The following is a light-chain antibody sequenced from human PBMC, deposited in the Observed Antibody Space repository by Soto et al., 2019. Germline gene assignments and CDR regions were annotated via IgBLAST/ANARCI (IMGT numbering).Light chain of an antibody. CDR1: SSYVGSNNL. CDR3: WSYAGMNASYI. V-gene: IGLV2-23*02. Sequence: QSVLGQPASVSGSPGQSITISCTGTSSYVGSNNLVSWHQQHPGKAPKLMIYEVSKRPSEISNRLSGSVSGNTAFLPIFGLQSEDEADNYCWSYAGMNASYIFGVGTKVTVL. J-gene: IGLJ1*01. CDR2: EVS.